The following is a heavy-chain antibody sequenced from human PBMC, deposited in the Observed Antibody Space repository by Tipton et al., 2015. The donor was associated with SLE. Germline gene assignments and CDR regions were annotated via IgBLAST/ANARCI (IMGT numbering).Heavy chain of an antibody. Sequence: TLSLTCTVSGGSISSGSFDWGWIRQPPGKGLEWIGSIYYSGSTYYNPSLKSRVTISVDTSKNQFSLKLSSVTAADTAVYYCARHGNQDNWGQGTLVTVSS. D-gene: IGHD4-23*01. CDR1: GGSISSGSFD. J-gene: IGHJ4*02. CDR3: ARHGNQDN. CDR2: IYYSGST. V-gene: IGHV4-39*01.